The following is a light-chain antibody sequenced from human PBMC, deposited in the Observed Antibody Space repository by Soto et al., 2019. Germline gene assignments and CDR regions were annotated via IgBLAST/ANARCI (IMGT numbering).Light chain of an antibody. CDR1: SDINVDSYG. V-gene: IGLV5-39*01. Sequence: QSVLTQPTSLSASPGASARFTCTFRSDINVDSYGIYWYQQKPGSLPRYLLKYESDSDKQQGSGVPSRFSGSKDASTNAGLLLISWLRSEDEADYYCATWYSSTAVFGGGTKLTVL. CDR2: YESDSDK. CDR3: ATWYSSTAV. J-gene: IGLJ3*02.